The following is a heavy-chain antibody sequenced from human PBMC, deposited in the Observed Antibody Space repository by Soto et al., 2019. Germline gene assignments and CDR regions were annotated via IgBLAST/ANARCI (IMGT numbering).Heavy chain of an antibody. CDR3: ARDLDGTVFGVVIRRGMDV. V-gene: IGHV3-23*01. CDR2: ISDNGGTT. CDR1: EFTFSNYA. Sequence: PGGSLRLSCAASEFTFSNYAMSWVRQAPGKGLEWVSSISDNGGTTYYADSVKGRFTISRDNSKNTLYLQMNSLRAEDTAVYYSARDLDGTVFGVVIRRGMDVWGQGTTVTVSS. J-gene: IGHJ6*02. D-gene: IGHD3-3*01.